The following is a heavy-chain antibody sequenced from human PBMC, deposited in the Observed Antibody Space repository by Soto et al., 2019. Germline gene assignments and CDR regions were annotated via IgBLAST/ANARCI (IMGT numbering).Heavy chain of an antibody. CDR2: INSDGSST. D-gene: IGHD3-22*01. J-gene: IGHJ3*02. CDR3: ARVLKYYYDSSGLHDAFDI. Sequence: GGSLRLSCAASGFTFSSYWMHWVRQAPGKGLVWVSRINSDGSSTSYADSVKGRFTISRDNAKNTLYLQMNSLRAEDTAVYYCARVLKYYYDSSGLHDAFDIWGQGTMLTVSS. CDR1: GFTFSSYW. V-gene: IGHV3-74*01.